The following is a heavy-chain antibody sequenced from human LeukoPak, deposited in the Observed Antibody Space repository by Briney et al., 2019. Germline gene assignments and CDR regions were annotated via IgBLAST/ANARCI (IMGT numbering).Heavy chain of an antibody. CDR1: GYSFTSYW. V-gene: IGHV5-51*01. J-gene: IGHJ5*02. D-gene: IGHD2-2*01. CDR3: ARQVYCSSTSCYDDWFDP. Sequence: GESLKISCKGSGYSFTSYWIGWVRQMPGKGLEWMGIIYPGDSDTRYSPSFQGQVTISADKSISTAYLQWSSLKASDTAMYYCARQVYCSSTSCYDDWFDPWGQGTLVTASS. CDR2: IYPGDSDT.